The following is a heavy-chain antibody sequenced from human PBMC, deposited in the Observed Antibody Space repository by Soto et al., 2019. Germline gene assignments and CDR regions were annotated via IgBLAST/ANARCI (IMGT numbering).Heavy chain of an antibody. CDR2: IIPIFGTA. V-gene: IGHV1-69*01. CDR1: GGTFSSYA. J-gene: IGHJ5*02. Sequence: QVQLVQSGAEVKKPGSSVKVSCKASGGTFSSYAISWVRQAPGQGLEWMGGIIPIFGTANYAQKFQGRVTITADEYTSTAYMELRSLRSEDTAVYYCARDPSTSGGACCNLGWFDPWGKGPLVPVSS. D-gene: IGHD2-8*02. CDR3: ARDPSTSGGACCNLGWFDP.